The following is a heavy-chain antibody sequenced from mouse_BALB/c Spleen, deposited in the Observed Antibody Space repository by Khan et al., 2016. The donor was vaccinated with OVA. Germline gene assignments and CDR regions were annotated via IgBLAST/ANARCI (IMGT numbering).Heavy chain of an antibody. CDR3: AYSLLLYAMDY. Sequence: VQLKQSGEEGRKEGAAVKWEGTVEGFNMKDTYMHWVKQRPEQGLEWIGRIDPANGNTKSDPKFQGKATMTSDTSSNTAYLHLTSLTSEDTAVYYCAYSLLLYAMDYWGQGTSVTVSS. D-gene: IGHD1-2*01. CDR1: GFNMKDTY. J-gene: IGHJ4*01. V-gene: IGHV14-3*02. CDR2: IDPANGNT.